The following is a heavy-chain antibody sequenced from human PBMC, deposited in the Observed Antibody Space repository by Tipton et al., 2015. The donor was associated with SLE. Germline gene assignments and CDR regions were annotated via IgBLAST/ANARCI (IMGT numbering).Heavy chain of an antibody. J-gene: IGHJ4*02. Sequence: TLSLTCTVSGGSISSHYWSWIRQPPGKGLEWIGYLSYSETTNYNPSLKSRVTISVVTSKNQFSLKLRSVTAADTAVYYCAGAWQGYCSGGTCYVLDYWGQGTLVTVSS. CDR3: AGAWQGYCSGGTCYVLDY. V-gene: IGHV4-59*11. CDR1: GGSISSHY. D-gene: IGHD2-15*01. CDR2: LSYSETT.